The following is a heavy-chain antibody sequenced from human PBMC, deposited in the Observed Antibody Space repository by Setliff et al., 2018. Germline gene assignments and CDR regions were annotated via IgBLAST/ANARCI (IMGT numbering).Heavy chain of an antibody. CDR1: GGSVSPYF. D-gene: IGHD5-18*01. CDR2: IYHNGNT. Sequence: SETLSLTCTVSGGSVSPYFWSWIRQPPGKGLEWIGYIYHNGNTNFNPSLKSRVTMSVDTSKNQFALSLSSVTAADTAVYYCARDRTAYNYGMDVWGQGTTVTVSS. V-gene: IGHV4-59*02. CDR3: ARDRTAYNYGMDV. J-gene: IGHJ6*02.